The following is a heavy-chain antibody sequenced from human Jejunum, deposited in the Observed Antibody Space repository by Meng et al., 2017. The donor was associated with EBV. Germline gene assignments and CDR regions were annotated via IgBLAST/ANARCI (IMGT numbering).Heavy chain of an antibody. D-gene: IGHD3-10*01. CDR1: GGSFSDYY. Sequence: QVKLTKWGAGRLKPWETLSLTCAVYGGSFSDYYWTWIRQPPGKGLEWIGEINHGGGAIYNPSLKSRVTISVDTSKNQFSLKLSSVTAADTAVYYCARLGGYASGTYYPIDPWGQGTLVTVSS. V-gene: IGHV4-34*01. CDR3: ARLGGYASGTYYPIDP. J-gene: IGHJ5*02. CDR2: INHGGGA.